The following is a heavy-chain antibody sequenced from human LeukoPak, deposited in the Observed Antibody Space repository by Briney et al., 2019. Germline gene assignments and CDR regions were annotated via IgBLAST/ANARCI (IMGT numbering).Heavy chain of an antibody. CDR2: INHSGST. CDR1: GGSFSSYY. Sequence: SETLSLTCAVYGGSFSSYYSSWLRQPPGKGLEWIGEINHSGSTTYNPSLKSRVTMSIDTSKNQFFLKLSSVTAADTAVYYCARGFSHWGQGTLVTVSS. CDR3: ARGFSH. J-gene: IGHJ4*02. V-gene: IGHV4-34*01.